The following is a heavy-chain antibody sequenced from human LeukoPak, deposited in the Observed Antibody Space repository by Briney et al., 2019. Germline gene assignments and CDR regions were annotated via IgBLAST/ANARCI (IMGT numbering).Heavy chain of an antibody. Sequence: GASVKVSCKTSGYSFTNYYMHWVRQAPGQGLEWMGIINPSGGSTNYAQKFQGRVTMTRDTSTRTVYMELSSLRSEDTAVYYCARDWESIDPWGQGTLVAVSS. CDR2: INPSGGST. J-gene: IGHJ5*02. V-gene: IGHV1-46*01. D-gene: IGHD1-26*01. CDR3: ARDWESIDP. CDR1: GYSFTNYY.